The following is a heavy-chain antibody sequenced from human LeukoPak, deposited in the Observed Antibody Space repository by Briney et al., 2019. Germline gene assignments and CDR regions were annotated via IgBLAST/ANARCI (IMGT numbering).Heavy chain of an antibody. J-gene: IGHJ3*02. CDR1: GGSISSYY. Sequence: SETLSLTCTVSGGSISSYYWSWIRQPPGKGLEWTGYISYSGSTNYNPSLKSRVTISVDTSKNQFPLKLSSVTAADTAVYYCARPFLEWLLGMNAFDIWGQGTMVTVSS. V-gene: IGHV4-59*08. CDR3: ARPFLEWLLGMNAFDI. D-gene: IGHD3-3*01. CDR2: ISYSGST.